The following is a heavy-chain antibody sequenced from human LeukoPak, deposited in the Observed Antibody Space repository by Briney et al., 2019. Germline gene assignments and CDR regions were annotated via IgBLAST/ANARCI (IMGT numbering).Heavy chain of an antibody. CDR2: IYYSGST. J-gene: IGHJ3*02. CDR1: GGSISSYY. V-gene: IGHV4-59*01. CDR3: ARDRLDASDI. Sequence: SETLSLTCTVSGGSISSYYWSWIRQPPGKGLEWIGYIYYSGSTNYNPSLKSRVTISVDTSKNQFSPKLSSVTAADTAVYYCARDRLDASDIWGQGTMVTVSS.